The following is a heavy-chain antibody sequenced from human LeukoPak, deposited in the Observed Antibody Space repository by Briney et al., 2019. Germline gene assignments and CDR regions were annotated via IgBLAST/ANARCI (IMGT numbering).Heavy chain of an antibody. Sequence: SETLSLTCTVSGGSISSYYWSWIRQPAGKGLEWIGRIYTSGSTNCNPSLKSRVTMSVDTSKNQFSLKLSSVTAADTAVYYCARHGSSWYLNWYFDLWGRGTLVTVSS. CDR1: GGSISSYY. V-gene: IGHV4-4*07. CDR2: IYTSGST. D-gene: IGHD6-13*01. J-gene: IGHJ2*01. CDR3: ARHGSSWYLNWYFDL.